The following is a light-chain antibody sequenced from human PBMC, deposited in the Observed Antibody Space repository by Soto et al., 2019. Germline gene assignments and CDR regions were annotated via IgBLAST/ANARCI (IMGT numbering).Light chain of an antibody. J-gene: IGKJ1*01. CDR1: QGVSST. V-gene: IGKV3-15*01. Sequence: EIVMTQSPATLSVSPGERATLSCRASQGVSSTLAWYQQKPGQAPRLLIYGASTRATGIPARFSGSGSETEFTLTISSLQSEDFAVYYCQQYNNWPPWTFGQGTKVEIK. CDR2: GAS. CDR3: QQYNNWPPWT.